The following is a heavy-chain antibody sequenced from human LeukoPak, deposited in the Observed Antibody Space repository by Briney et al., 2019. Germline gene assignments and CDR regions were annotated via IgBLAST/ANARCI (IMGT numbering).Heavy chain of an antibody. Sequence: SETLSLTCTVSGGSISSSSYSWGWIRQPPGKGLEWIGSIYYSGSTYYNPSLKSRVTISVDTSKNQFSLKLSSVTAADTAVYYCAKSSGWYAFSDYWGQGTLVTVSS. CDR3: AKSSGWYAFSDY. V-gene: IGHV4-39*07. CDR1: GGSISSSSYS. CDR2: IYYSGST. D-gene: IGHD6-19*01. J-gene: IGHJ4*02.